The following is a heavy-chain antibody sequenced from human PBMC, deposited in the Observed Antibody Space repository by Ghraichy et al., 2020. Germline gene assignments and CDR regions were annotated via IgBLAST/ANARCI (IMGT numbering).Heavy chain of an antibody. D-gene: IGHD6-6*01. CDR2: IYYSGST. V-gene: IGHV4-39*01. CDR3: ARRTRDIAARGDAFDI. Sequence: SETLSLTCTVSGGSISSSSYYWGWIRQPPGKGLEWIGSIYYSGSTYYNPSLKSRVTISVDTSKNQFSLKLSSVTAADTAVYYCARRTRDIAARGDAFDIWGQGTMVTVSS. J-gene: IGHJ3*02. CDR1: GGSISSSSYY.